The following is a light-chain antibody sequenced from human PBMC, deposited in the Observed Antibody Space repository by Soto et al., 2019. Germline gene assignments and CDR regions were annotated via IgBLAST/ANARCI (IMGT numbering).Light chain of an antibody. CDR3: KHFDDSPT. V-gene: IGKV3-15*01. Sequence: EIVMTQSPATLLLSTGETATLSCRASQSVRKNLAWYQQKPGQAPRLLIYGTSNRATGIPDRISGSRSGTEFTLTSSSLQSEEFGVYYRKHFDDSPTFGQGTKVEIK. J-gene: IGKJ1*01. CDR2: GTS. CDR1: QSVRKN.